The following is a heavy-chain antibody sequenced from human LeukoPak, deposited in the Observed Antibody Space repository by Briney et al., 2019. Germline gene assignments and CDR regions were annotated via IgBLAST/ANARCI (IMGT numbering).Heavy chain of an antibody. CDR1: GGSFSGYY. CDR2: INHSGST. J-gene: IGHJ4*02. D-gene: IGHD3-10*01. CDR3: ARGRRVRGPLDY. Sequence: SETLSLTCAVYGGSFSGYYWSWIRQPPGKGLEWIGEINHSGSTNYNPSLKSRVTISVDTSKNQFSLKLGSVTAADTAVYYCARGRRVRGPLDYWGQGTLVTVSS. V-gene: IGHV4-34*01.